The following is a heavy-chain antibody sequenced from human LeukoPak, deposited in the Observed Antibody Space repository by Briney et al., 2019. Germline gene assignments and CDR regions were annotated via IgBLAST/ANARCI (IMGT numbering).Heavy chain of an antibody. CDR3: ARDCYYDSTGYNNHDALDV. CDR1: GFTFSSYS. Sequence: PGGSLRLSCAAAGFTFSSYSMNWVRQAPGRGLEWVSYISSSGDTKYYADSLKGRFTISRDNAKNSLYLQMNSLRDEDTAVYFCARDCYYDSTGYNNHDALDVWGQGTMVTVSS. CDR2: ISSSGDTK. D-gene: IGHD3-22*01. V-gene: IGHV3-48*02. J-gene: IGHJ3*01.